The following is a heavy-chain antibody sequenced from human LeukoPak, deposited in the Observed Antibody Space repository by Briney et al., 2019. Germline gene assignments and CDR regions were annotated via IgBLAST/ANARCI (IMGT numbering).Heavy chain of an antibody. V-gene: IGHV4-34*01. Sequence: SETLSLTCAVYGGSFSGYYWSWIRQPPGKGLEWIGEINHSGSTNYNPSLKSRVTISVDTSKNQFSLKLSSVTAADTAVYYCARGRITMVRGGYYYYYMDVWGKGITVTVSS. J-gene: IGHJ6*03. CDR3: ARGRITMVRGGYYYYYMDV. CDR1: GGSFSGYY. CDR2: INHSGST. D-gene: IGHD3-10*01.